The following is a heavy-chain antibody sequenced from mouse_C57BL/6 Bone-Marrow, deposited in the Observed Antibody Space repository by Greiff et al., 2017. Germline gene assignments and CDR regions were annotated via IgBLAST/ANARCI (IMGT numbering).Heavy chain of an antibody. CDR1: GYTFTDYN. J-gene: IGHJ4*01. D-gene: IGHD3-3*01. Sequence: EVQLKESGPELVKPGASLKIPCKASGYTFTDYNMDWVKQSHGKSLEWIGDINPNNGGTIYNQKFKGKATLTVDKSSSTAYMELRSLTSEDTAVYYCARRALRLDAMDYWGQGTSVTVSS. CDR2: INPNNGGT. V-gene: IGHV1-18*01. CDR3: ARRALRLDAMDY.